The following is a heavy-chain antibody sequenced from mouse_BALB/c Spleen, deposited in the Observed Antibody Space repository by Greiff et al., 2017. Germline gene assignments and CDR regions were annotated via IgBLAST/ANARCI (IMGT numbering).Heavy chain of an antibody. CDR3: ARLPFYGSPYFDY. Sequence: VQLQQSGAELVKPGASVKMSCKASGYTFTSYWMHWVKQRPGQGLEWIGYINPSTGYTEYNQKFKDKATLTADKSSSTAYMQLSSLTSEDSAVYYCARLPFYGSPYFDYWGQGTTLTVSS. D-gene: IGHD1-1*01. CDR1: GYTFTSYW. J-gene: IGHJ2*01. V-gene: IGHV1S26*01. CDR2: INPSTGYT.